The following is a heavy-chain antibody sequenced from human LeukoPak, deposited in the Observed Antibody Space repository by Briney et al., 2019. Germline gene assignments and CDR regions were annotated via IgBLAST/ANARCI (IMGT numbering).Heavy chain of an antibody. CDR3: TTVGGIMVFPFDY. J-gene: IGHJ4*02. V-gene: IGHV3-15*05. D-gene: IGHD2-8*01. CDR2: IKGKTDGGTT. CDR1: GFTFTNAW. Sequence: GGSLRLSCAVSGFTFTNAWMSWVRQAPGKGLEWVGRIKGKTDGGTTDYAAPVKGRFSISRDDSQNMLYLQMNSLKTADTAVYYCTTVGGIMVFPFDYWGQGTPVTVSS.